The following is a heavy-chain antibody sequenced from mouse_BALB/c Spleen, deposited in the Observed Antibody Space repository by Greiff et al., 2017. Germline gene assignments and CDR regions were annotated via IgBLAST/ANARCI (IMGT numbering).Heavy chain of an antibody. D-gene: IGHD1-1*01. CDR1: GYAFSSYL. CDR2: IYPGDGDT. Sequence: QVQLQQSGAELVRPGSSVKISCKASGYAFSSYLMNWVKQRPGQGLEWIGQIYPGDGDTNYNGKFKGKATLTADKSSSTAYMQLSSLTSEDSAVYFCARATTVPFAYWGQGTLVTVSA. J-gene: IGHJ3*01. V-gene: IGHV1-80*01. CDR3: ARATTVPFAY.